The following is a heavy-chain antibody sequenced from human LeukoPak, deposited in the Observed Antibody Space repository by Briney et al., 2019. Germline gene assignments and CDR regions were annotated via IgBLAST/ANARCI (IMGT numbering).Heavy chain of an antibody. CDR1: GHTFTGFY. CDR2: INPNSGDT. Sequence: ASVKVSCKASGHTFTGFYLHWVRQAPGQGLEWMGWINPNSGDTNYAQKFQGKVTMTRDTSISTAYMELSGLKSDDTAAYYCAGDYTGGNDYWGQGSLVTVTS. CDR3: AGDYTGGNDY. J-gene: IGHJ4*02. D-gene: IGHD3-16*01. V-gene: IGHV1-2*02.